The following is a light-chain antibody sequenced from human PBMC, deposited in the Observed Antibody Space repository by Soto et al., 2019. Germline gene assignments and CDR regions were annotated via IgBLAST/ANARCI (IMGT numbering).Light chain of an antibody. CDR3: SCYTSTTRV. Sequence: QSALTQPASVSGSPGQSITISCAGTSRDIGGYNWVSWYQQHPGKAPQLIIFEVSNRPSGVSNRFSGSKSGNTASLIIAGLQADDEADYYCSCYTSTTRVFGGGTKVTVL. CDR1: SRDIGGYNW. J-gene: IGLJ3*02. CDR2: EVS. V-gene: IGLV2-14*01.